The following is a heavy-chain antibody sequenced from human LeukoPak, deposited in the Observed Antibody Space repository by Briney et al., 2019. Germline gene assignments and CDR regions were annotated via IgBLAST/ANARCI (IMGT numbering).Heavy chain of an antibody. V-gene: IGHV3-9*01. CDR1: RFTFDDYA. J-gene: IGHJ4*02. D-gene: IGHD6-19*01. CDR3: AEDSSGWYSTPIDY. CDR2: ISWNSGSI. Sequence: GGSLRLSCAPSRFTFDDYAMHRVRQAPGKGLEWVSGISWNSGSIGYADSVKGRFTISRDNAKNSLYLQMNSLRAEDTALYYCAEDSSGWYSTPIDYWGQGTLVTVSS.